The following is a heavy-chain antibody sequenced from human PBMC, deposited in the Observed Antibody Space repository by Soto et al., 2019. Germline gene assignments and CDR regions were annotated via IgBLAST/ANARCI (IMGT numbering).Heavy chain of an antibody. CDR2: INVYNGKT. D-gene: IGHD3-10*01. J-gene: IGHJ4*02. V-gene: IGHV1-18*01. CDR1: GYTFTSYG. Sequence: QVQLVQSGAEVKKPGASVKVSCKASGYTFTSYGISWVRQAPGQGLGWLGSINVYNGKTNYAQKLQGRVTMPTDTSTRTAYLDMRSMRSDDTAVYFCARDTSRGEYDYWGQGTLVTVPS. CDR3: ARDTSRGEYDY.